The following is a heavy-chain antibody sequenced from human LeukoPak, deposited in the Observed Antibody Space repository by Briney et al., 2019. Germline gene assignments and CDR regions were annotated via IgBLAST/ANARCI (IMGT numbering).Heavy chain of an antibody. CDR2: INAVGST. CDR3: ARGEGASISRRYFDY. D-gene: IGHD2-2*01. CDR1: GFIVSSTY. V-gene: IGHV3-66*01. J-gene: IGHJ4*02. Sequence: PGGSLRLSCAASGFIVSSTYLNWVRQVPGKGLEWVSFINAVGSTYYADSVKGRFTISRDNSKNTVDLRMNSLRADDTAVYYCARGEGASISRRYFDYWGQGALVIVSS.